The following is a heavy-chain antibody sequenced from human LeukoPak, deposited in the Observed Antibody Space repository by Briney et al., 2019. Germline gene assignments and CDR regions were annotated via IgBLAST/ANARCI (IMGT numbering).Heavy chain of an antibody. J-gene: IGHJ6*02. CDR2: ISGSGGSA. CDR1: GFTFTRYG. V-gene: IGHV3-23*01. CDR3: ARGLYYYDGSAYDYYGMDV. D-gene: IGHD3-22*01. Sequence: GGSLTLSCVASGFTFTRYGMSWVRQAPGKGLEWVSAISGSGGSAYYADSVKGRFTISRDNSKNTVYLQTNSLRAEDTAVYYCARGLYYYDGSAYDYYGMDVWGQGTTVTVSS.